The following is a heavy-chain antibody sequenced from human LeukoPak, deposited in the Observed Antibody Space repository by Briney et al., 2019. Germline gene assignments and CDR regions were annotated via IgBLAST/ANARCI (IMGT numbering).Heavy chain of an antibody. Sequence: GGSLRLSCAASGFSFSSYAITWVRQAPGKGLEWVTGITNSGDSTYYADSVKGRFTISRDNSKNTLYLQMNSLRAEDTAVYYCAKDLYEWELLSSLDYWGQGTLVTVSS. CDR1: GFSFSSYA. CDR2: ITNSGDST. V-gene: IGHV3-23*01. J-gene: IGHJ4*02. CDR3: AKDLYEWELLSSLDY. D-gene: IGHD1-26*01.